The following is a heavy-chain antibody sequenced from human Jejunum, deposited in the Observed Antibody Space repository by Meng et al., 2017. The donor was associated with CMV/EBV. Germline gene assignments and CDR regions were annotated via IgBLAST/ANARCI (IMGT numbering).Heavy chain of an antibody. CDR2: INDDETER. CDR3: AREGTLLWPPKWFFDL. D-gene: IGHD3-16*01. J-gene: IGHJ2*01. V-gene: IGHV3-7*01. CDR1: W. Sequence: WMSWVRQAPGKGLEWVANINDDETERNFADPVKGRFTISRDNAKNSLYLQMNSLRVDDTAVYYCAREGTLLWPPKWFFDLWGRGTLVTVSS.